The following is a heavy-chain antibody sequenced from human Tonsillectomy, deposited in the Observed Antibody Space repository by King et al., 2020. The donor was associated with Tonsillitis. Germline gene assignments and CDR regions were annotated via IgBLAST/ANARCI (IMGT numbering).Heavy chain of an antibody. V-gene: IGHV3-7*01. J-gene: IGHJ4*02. CDR3: ATEGGRSGSGY. D-gene: IGHD3-10*01. CDR1: GFTFSRYW. Sequence: VQLVESGGGLVQPGGSLRLSCAVSGFTFSRYWMSWVRQAPGKGREWVANIKEDGSDKHYVASVKGRFTISRDNAKNSLFLQMNSLRAEDTAVYYCATEGGRSGSGYWGQGTLVTVSS. CDR2: IKEDGSDK.